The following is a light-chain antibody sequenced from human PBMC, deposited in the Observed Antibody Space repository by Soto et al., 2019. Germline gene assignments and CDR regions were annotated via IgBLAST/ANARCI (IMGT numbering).Light chain of an antibody. CDR1: QSINTW. V-gene: IGKV1-5*01. J-gene: IGKJ1*01. Sequence: DIQMTQSPSTLSASVGDTVTITCRASQSINTWLTWYQQPPGKAPKLLIYDAFSLESGVTSRFSGSGSGTEFTLTISSLQPGDFATYYYQQYNSYPWTFGQGTKVEIK. CDR2: DAF. CDR3: QQYNSYPWT.